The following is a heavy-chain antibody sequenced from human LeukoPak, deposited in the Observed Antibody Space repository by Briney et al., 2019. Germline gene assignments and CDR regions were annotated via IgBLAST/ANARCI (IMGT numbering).Heavy chain of an antibody. CDR1: GGSISSSSYY. Sequence: SETLSLTCTVSGGSISSSSYYWGWIRQPPGKGLEWIGSMYSSGSTYYNPSLKSRVTISVDTSKNQFSLKLSSVTAADTAVYYCARDCSGGSCYWGRWFDPWGQGTLVTVSS. CDR3: ARDCSGGSCYWGRWFDP. J-gene: IGHJ5*02. D-gene: IGHD2-15*01. CDR2: MYSSGST. V-gene: IGHV4-39*07.